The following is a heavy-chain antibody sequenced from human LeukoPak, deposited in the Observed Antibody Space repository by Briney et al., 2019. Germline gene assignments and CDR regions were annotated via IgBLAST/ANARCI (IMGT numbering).Heavy chain of an antibody. D-gene: IGHD3-22*01. CDR1: GYTFTGYY. CDR3: AREDSEPSGDSSGYYDY. Sequence: GASVKVSCKASGYTFTGYYMHWVRQAPGQGLEWMGWINPNSGGTNYAQKFQGRVTMTRDTSISTAYMELSRLRSDDTAVYYCAREDSEPSGDSSGYYDYWGQGTLVTVSS. J-gene: IGHJ4*02. V-gene: IGHV1-2*02. CDR2: INPNSGGT.